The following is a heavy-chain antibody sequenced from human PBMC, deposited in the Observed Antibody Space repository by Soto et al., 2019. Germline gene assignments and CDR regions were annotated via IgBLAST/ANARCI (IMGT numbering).Heavy chain of an antibody. J-gene: IGHJ6*02. Sequence: EVQLVESGGGLVQPGGSLRLSCAASGFTISNNYMNWVRQAPGKGLEWVSFIYSGDSTNYADSVKGRFTISRDNSKNTVELQLDPLGAEDTAVYYWGGGGGATGEYYYHYYTLDVWGQGTTVTVSS. CDR3: GGGGGATGEYYYHYYTLDV. D-gene: IGHD1-26*01. V-gene: IGHV3-53*01. CDR1: GFTISNNY. CDR2: IYSGDST.